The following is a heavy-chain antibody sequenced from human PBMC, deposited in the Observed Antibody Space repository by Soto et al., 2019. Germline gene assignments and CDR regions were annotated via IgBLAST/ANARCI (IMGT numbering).Heavy chain of an antibody. CDR2: ISGSGGSS. CDR3: AKVTKRAAAGRYEYYKYGMDV. J-gene: IGHJ6*02. Sequence: LSLSCVASGFAFSTYAMTWVRQAPGKGLEWVSVISGSGGSSYYAASVKGRFTISRDNSKNTLYLQMNGLRAEDTALYYCAKVTKRAAAGRYEYYKYGMDVWGQGTTVTVSS. CDR1: GFAFSTYA. V-gene: IGHV3-23*01. D-gene: IGHD6-13*01.